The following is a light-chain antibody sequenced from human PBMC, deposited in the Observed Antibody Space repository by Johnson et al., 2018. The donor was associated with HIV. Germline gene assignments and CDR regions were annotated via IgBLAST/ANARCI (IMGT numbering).Light chain of an antibody. J-gene: IGLJ1*01. V-gene: IGLV1-51*01. Sequence: QPVLTQPPSVSAAPGQKVTISCSGSSSNIGNNYVSWYQQVPGAAPKLLIYDNNRRPSGIPDRFSGSKSGTSATLGMTGLQTGDEADYYCGTWDSSLTSYVFGAGTKVTVL. CDR3: GTWDSSLTSYV. CDR1: SSNIGNNY. CDR2: DNN.